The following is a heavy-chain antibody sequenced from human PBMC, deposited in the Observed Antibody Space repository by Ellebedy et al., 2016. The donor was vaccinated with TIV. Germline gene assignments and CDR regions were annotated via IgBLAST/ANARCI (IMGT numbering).Heavy chain of an antibody. J-gene: IGHJ5*02. D-gene: IGHD6-19*01. Sequence: AASVQVSCKTSGYTFTSYCVSWVRQAPGQGLEWMGWISRPNGKTKYARTVQGRVTLTTDTAARTVYMELTSLRSDDTAVYYCARDKTVGGTNWFDPWGQGTLVIVSS. CDR3: ARDKTVGGTNWFDP. CDR1: GYTFTSYC. CDR2: ISRPNGKT. V-gene: IGHV1-18*01.